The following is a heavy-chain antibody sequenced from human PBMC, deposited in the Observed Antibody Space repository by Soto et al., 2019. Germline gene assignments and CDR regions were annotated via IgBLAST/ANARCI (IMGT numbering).Heavy chain of an antibody. CDR1: GYSFTSYG. Sequence: QVKLVQSGAEVKKPGASVKVSCKASGYSFTSYGISWVRQAPGQGLEWMGWISAYNGNTNYAQKLQGRVTMTTDTSTSTDYMELRSQTADDTALDCCATDNGIGESDVWGQGTTVTVSS. D-gene: IGHD3-10*01. J-gene: IGHJ6*02. V-gene: IGHV1-18*01. CDR2: ISAYNGNT. CDR3: ATDNGIGESDV.